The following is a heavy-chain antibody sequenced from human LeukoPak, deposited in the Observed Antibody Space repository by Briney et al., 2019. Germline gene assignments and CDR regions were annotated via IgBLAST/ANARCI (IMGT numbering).Heavy chain of an antibody. D-gene: IGHD3-22*01. CDR2: INHSGST. Sequence: PSETLSLTCAVYGGSFSGYYWSWIRQPPGKGLEWIGEINHSGSTNYNPSLKSRVTISVDTSKNQFSLKLNSVTAADTAVYYCARVSYYDSSGDYHLFDYWGRGTLVTVSS. J-gene: IGHJ4*02. CDR1: GGSFSGYY. V-gene: IGHV4-34*01. CDR3: ARVSYYDSSGDYHLFDY.